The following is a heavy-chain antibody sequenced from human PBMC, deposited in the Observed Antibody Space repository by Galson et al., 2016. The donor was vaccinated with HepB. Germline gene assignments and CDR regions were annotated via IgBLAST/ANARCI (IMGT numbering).Heavy chain of an antibody. CDR2: IYYSGGT. V-gene: IGHV4-31*03. CDR3: ARGSGSYYPYYYFGMDI. CDR1: GGSISSGGYY. J-gene: IGHJ6*02. Sequence: SLTCSVSGGSISSGGYYWSWIRQHPGKGLEWIGYIYYSGGTHYNPSLKSRATISVDMSKNQFSLYLSSVTAADTAVYHCARGSGSYYPYYYFGMDIWGQGTTVTVSS. D-gene: IGHD3-10*01.